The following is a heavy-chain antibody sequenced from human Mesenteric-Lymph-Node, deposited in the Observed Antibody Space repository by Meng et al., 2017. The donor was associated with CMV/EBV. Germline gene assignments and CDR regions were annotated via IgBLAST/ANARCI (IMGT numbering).Heavy chain of an antibody. J-gene: IGHJ6*02. Sequence: GGSLRLSCEASGLTFSSYWMSWVRKAPGKGLERVANIKQDGSEKYYVDSGKDRFTISRDNAKNSLYLQMNSLRAEDTAVYYCARVNYDLWSGSQGGMDVWGQGTTVTVSS. V-gene: IGHV3-7*01. D-gene: IGHD3-3*01. CDR1: GLTFSSYW. CDR3: ARVNYDLWSGSQGGMDV. CDR2: IKQDGSEK.